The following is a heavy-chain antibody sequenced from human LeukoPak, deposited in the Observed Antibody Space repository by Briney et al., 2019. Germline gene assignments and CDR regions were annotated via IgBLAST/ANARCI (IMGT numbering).Heavy chain of an antibody. CDR1: GGSISSHY. V-gene: IGHV4-4*07. CDR3: AREGGGYSYGYLTYYYYMDV. Sequence: SETLSLTCTVSGGSISSHYWSWIRQPAGKGLEWIGRIYTSGSTNYNPSLKSRVTISVDTSKNQFSLKLSSVTAADTAVYYCAREGGGYSYGYLTYYYYMDVWGKGTTVTVSS. CDR2: IYTSGST. D-gene: IGHD5-18*01. J-gene: IGHJ6*03.